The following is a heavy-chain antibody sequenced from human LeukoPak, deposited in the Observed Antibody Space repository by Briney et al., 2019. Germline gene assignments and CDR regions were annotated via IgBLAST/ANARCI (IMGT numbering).Heavy chain of an antibody. V-gene: IGHV3-30*02. J-gene: IGHJ6*03. CDR3: ARSPNSGSYPYYYYYYMDV. D-gene: IGHD1-26*01. CDR1: GFTFSSYG. Sequence: PGGSLRLSCAASGFTFSSYGMHWVRQAPGKGLEWVAFIRNDGSNKYYADSVKGRFTISRDNSKNTLYLQMNSLRAEDTAVYYCARSPNSGSYPYYYYYYMDVWGKGTTVTVSS. CDR2: IRNDGSNK.